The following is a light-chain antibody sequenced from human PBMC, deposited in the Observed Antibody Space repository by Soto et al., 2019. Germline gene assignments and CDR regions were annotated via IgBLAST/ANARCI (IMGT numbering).Light chain of an antibody. J-gene: IGKJ2*01. CDR2: AAS. V-gene: IGKV1-39*01. Sequence: DIQMTQSPSSLSASVGDRVTITCRASQSISRYLNWYQQKPGKAPKLLIYAASSLQGGVPSRFSGSGSGTDFTLTISSLQPEDFATYYCRQSYSTPPGTFGQGTKLEIK. CDR1: QSISRY. CDR3: RQSYSTPPGT.